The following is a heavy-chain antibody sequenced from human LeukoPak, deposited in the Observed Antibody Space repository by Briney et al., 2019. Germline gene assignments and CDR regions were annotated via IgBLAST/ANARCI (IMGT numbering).Heavy chain of an antibody. J-gene: IGHJ4*02. Sequence: SGTLSLTCAVSGVSITNNNWCNWVRQPPGKGLEWIGDIFHSGSTYYNPSLKSRVTISVDRSKNQFSLKLSSVTAADTAVYYCARLYYYDSTVKGALYDYWGQGTLVTVSS. CDR3: ARLYYYDSTVKGALYDY. D-gene: IGHD3-22*01. CDR2: IFHSGST. V-gene: IGHV4-4*02. CDR1: GVSITNNNW.